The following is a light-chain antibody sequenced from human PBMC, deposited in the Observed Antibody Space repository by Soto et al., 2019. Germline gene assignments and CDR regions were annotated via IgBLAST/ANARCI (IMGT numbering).Light chain of an antibody. V-gene: IGKV3-20*01. Sequence: EIVLTQSPGTLSLSPGERATLSCRASQSVSSSYLAWYQQKPVQSPRLLIYGASSRAAGIPDRFSGSGSGTDFTLTISRLEPEDFAVYYCQQYGSSPMYTFGQGTTLEIK. J-gene: IGKJ2*01. CDR3: QQYGSSPMYT. CDR2: GAS. CDR1: QSVSSSY.